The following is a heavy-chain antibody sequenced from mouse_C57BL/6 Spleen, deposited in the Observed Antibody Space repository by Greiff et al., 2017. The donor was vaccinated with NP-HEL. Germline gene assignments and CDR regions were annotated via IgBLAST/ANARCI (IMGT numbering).Heavy chain of an antibody. V-gene: IGHV7-3*01. CDR2: IRNKANGYTT. Sequence: EVKLMESGGGLVQPGGSLSLSCAASGFTFTDYYMSWVRQPPGKALEWLGFIRNKANGYTTEYSASVKGRFTISRVNSQSILYLQMNALRAEDSATYYCARSRYCFDYWVQGTTLTVAS. CDR1: GFTFTDYY. CDR3: ARSRYCFDY. J-gene: IGHJ2*01.